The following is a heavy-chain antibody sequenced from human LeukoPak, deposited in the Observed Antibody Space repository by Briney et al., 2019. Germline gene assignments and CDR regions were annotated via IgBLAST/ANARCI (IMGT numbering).Heavy chain of an antibody. CDR2: IYYTGSI. J-gene: IGHJ6*02. V-gene: IGHV4-31*03. Sequence: PSETLSLTCTSSGASISTGGYYWTWVRQPPGEGLEWIGYIYYTGSIDYNPSLKSRLTISLDTSKNQFSLKLNSVTAADTAVYYCARDHSYYFGSETSTLDVWGQGTAVTVSS. CDR1: GASISTGGYY. CDR3: ARDHSYYFGSETSTLDV. D-gene: IGHD3-10*01.